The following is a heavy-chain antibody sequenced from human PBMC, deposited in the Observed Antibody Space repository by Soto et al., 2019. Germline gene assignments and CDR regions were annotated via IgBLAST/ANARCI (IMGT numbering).Heavy chain of an antibody. CDR1: GFTFSSYS. D-gene: IGHD5-12*01. Sequence: GGSLRLSCAASGFTFSSYSMNWVRQAPGKGLEWVSSISSSSGYIYYADSVKGRFTISRDNAKNSLYLQMNSLRAEDTAVYYCAREGRDGYNYCDYWGQGTLVTVSS. CDR2: ISSSSGYI. V-gene: IGHV3-21*01. J-gene: IGHJ4*02. CDR3: AREGRDGYNYCDY.